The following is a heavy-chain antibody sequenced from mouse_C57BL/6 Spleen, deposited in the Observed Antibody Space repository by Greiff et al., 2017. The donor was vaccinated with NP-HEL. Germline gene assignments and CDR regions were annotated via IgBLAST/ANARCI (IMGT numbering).Heavy chain of an antibody. Sequence: QVQLQQSGAELVRPGASVTLSCKASGYTFTDYEMHWVKQTPVHGLEWIGAIDPETGGTAYNQKFKGKAILTADKSSSTAYMELRSLTSEDSAVYYCTLITTVPYYLDYWGQGTTLTVSS. J-gene: IGHJ2*01. CDR1: GYTFTDYE. CDR3: TLITTVPYYLDY. V-gene: IGHV1-15*01. D-gene: IGHD1-1*01. CDR2: IDPETGGT.